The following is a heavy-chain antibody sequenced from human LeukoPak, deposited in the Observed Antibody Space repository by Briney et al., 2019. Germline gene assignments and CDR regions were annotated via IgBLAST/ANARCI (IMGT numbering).Heavy chain of an antibody. D-gene: IGHD3-10*01. J-gene: IGHJ4*02. CDR3: ARGEEFGEFFDY. CDR1: GYTFTSYV. Sequence: ASVKVSCKASGYTFTSYVINWVRQATGQGLEWMGWMNPNSGNTGYAQKFQGRVTMTRNTSISTAYMELSSLRSEDTAVYYCARGEEFGEFFDYWGQGTLVTVSS. CDR2: MNPNSGNT. V-gene: IGHV1-8*01.